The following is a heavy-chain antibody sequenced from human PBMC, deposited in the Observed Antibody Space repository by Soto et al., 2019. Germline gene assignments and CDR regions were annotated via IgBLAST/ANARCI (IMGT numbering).Heavy chain of an antibody. D-gene: IGHD3-10*01. CDR2: INHSGST. J-gene: IGHJ6*02. CDR1: GGSFSGYY. V-gene: IGHV4-34*01. Sequence: KPSETLSLTCAVYGGSFSGYYWSWIRQPPGKGLEWIGEINHSGSTNYNPSLKSRVTISVDTSKNQFSLKLSSVTAADTAVYYCASPSRGRGSYYYYYGMDVWGQGTRVTVSS. CDR3: ASPSRGRGSYYYYYGMDV.